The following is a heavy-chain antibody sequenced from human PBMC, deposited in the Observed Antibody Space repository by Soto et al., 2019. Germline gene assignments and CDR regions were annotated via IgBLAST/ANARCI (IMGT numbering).Heavy chain of an antibody. CDR3: NPNLITGTKGAPYYFDY. Sequence: SVKVSCKASGGTFSSYAISWVRQAPGQGLEWMGGIIPIFGTANYAQKFQGRVTITADKSTSTAYMELSSLRSEDTAVYYCNPNLITGTKGAPYYFDYWGQGTLVTVSS. CDR1: GGTFSSYA. V-gene: IGHV1-69*06. J-gene: IGHJ4*02. CDR2: IIPIFGTA. D-gene: IGHD1-20*01.